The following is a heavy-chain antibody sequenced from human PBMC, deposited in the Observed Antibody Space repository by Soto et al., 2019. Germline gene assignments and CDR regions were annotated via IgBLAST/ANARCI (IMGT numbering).Heavy chain of an antibody. Sequence: PGESLKISCKGSGYNFTSYWIGWVRQMPGKGLEWMGIIYPGDSDTRYSPSFQGQVTISADKSISTAFLQWSSVKASDTAMFYCVRTYDYDSSDYYPFDFWGQGTLVTVSS. J-gene: IGHJ4*01. D-gene: IGHD3-22*01. V-gene: IGHV5-51*01. CDR3: VRTYDYDSSDYYPFDF. CDR1: GYNFTSYW. CDR2: IYPGDSDT.